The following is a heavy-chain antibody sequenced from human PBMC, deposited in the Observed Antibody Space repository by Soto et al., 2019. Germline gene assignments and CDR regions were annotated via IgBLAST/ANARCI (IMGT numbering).Heavy chain of an antibody. CDR1: GFSLSTSGVG. CDR3: AHRCVYSSSRYYYYMDV. D-gene: IGHD6-6*01. J-gene: IGHJ6*03. Sequence: QITLKESGPTLVKPTQTLTLTCTFSGFSLSTSGVGVGWIRQPPGKALEWLALIYWDDDKRYSPSLKSRLTITKDTSKNQVVLTMTNMDPVDTATYYCAHRCVYSSSRYYYYMDVWGKGTTVTVSS. CDR2: IYWDDDK. V-gene: IGHV2-5*02.